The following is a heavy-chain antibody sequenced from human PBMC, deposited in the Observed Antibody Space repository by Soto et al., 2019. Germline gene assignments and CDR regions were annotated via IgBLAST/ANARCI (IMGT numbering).Heavy chain of an antibody. D-gene: IGHD6-19*01. CDR2: ISPRGETI. V-gene: IGHV3-48*02. J-gene: IGHJ4*02. CDR1: GFSLANYP. CDR3: AKGPHTNVGWPYYFDS. Sequence: EGSVRLSCAGSGFSLANYPMSWVRQTPGKGLEWVSYISPRGETIYYTESVQGRFTISRDNARNSMSLQMNSLRDEDTALYYCAKGPHTNVGWPYYFDSWAQGVPVTVS.